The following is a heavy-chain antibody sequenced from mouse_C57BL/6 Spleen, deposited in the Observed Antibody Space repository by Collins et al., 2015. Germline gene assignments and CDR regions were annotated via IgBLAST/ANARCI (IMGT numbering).Heavy chain of an antibody. CDR2: INPNNGGT. V-gene: IGHV1-26*01. CDR3: ARLAFDY. Sequence: FTDYYMNWVKQSHGKSLEWIGDINPNNGGTSYNQKFKGKATLTVDKSSSTAYMELRSLTSEDSAVYYCARLAFDYWGQGTSLTVSS. J-gene: IGHJ2*03. CDR1: FTDYY.